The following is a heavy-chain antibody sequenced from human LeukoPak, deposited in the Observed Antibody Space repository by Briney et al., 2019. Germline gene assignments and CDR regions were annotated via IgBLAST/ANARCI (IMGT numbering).Heavy chain of an antibody. D-gene: IGHD5-24*01. V-gene: IGHV3-7*01. Sequence: GGSLRLSCAVSGLRFGSFWMSWVRQAPGKGLEWVANINQDGSEKYFVDSVRGRFTISRDNSKNSLHLQMNTLRAEDTAVYYCARERDGRFFDYWGQGTLVTVSS. CDR3: ARERDGRFFDY. CDR2: INQDGSEK. J-gene: IGHJ4*02. CDR1: GLRFGSFW.